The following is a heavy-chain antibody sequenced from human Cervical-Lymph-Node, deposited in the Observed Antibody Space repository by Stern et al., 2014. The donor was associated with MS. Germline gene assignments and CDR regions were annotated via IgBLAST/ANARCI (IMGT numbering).Heavy chain of an antibody. D-gene: IGHD6-19*01. J-gene: IGHJ5*02. Sequence: MQLVESGAEVRKPGASVRVSCQASEYTFPIYYIHWVRQAPGQGLEWMGVINPNGGSTVYPQRFQGRVTMTRDTSTSTVYMELSSLTSEDTAIYYCARDDGHSSAWYGGNWFDPWGQGTQVTVSS. CDR2: INPNGGST. V-gene: IGHV1-46*01. CDR3: ARDDGHSSAWYGGNWFDP. CDR1: EYTFPIYY.